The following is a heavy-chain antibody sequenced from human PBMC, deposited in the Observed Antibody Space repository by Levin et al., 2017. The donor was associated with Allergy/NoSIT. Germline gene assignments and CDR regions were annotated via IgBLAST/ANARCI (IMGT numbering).Heavy chain of an antibody. CDR3: CIVVVIAIPLFNYYYYYMDV. CDR1: GFTFSSYA. J-gene: IGHJ6*03. CDR2: ISSNGGST. V-gene: IGHV3-64*02. D-gene: IGHD2-21*01. Sequence: LSLTCAASGFTFSSYAMHWVRQAPGKGLEYVSAISSNGGSTYYADSVKGRFTISRDNSKNTLYLQMGSLRAEDMAVYYACIVVVIAIPLFNYYYYYMDVWGKGTTVTVSS.